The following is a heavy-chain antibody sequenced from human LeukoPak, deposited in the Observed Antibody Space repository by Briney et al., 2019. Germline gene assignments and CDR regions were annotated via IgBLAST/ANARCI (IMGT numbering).Heavy chain of an antibody. CDR3: ANNYYDSSGYPNLPDA. Sequence: GGSLRLSCAASGFTLSTYAMSWVRQAPGKGLEWVSAISGSGYSTYYADSVKGRFTISRDNSKNTLCLQMNSLRAEDTAVYYCANNYYDSSGYPNLPDAWGQGTLVTVSS. CDR2: ISGSGYST. J-gene: IGHJ4*02. D-gene: IGHD3-22*01. CDR1: GFTLSTYA. V-gene: IGHV3-23*01.